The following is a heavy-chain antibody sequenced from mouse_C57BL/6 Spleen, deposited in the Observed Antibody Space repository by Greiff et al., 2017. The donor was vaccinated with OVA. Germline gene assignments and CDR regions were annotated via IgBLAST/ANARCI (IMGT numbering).Heavy chain of an antibody. Sequence: EVQLQQSVAELVRPGASVKLSCTASGFNITTTYMHWVRQRPEPGLEWIGMIDTENGNTKYAQKFQGKATINADTSSNTAYLQLSSLTSEDTAIYYCARYHYGSSRYYAMDYWGQGTSVTVSS. V-gene: IGHV14-3*01. CDR1: GFNITTTY. D-gene: IGHD1-1*01. J-gene: IGHJ4*01. CDR2: IDTENGNT. CDR3: ARYHYGSSRYYAMDY.